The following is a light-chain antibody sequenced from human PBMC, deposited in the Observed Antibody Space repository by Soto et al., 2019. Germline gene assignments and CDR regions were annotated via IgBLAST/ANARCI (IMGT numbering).Light chain of an antibody. CDR3: QKFNTAPLT. J-gene: IGKJ5*01. Sequence: DIQMTQSPSTLSASVGDRVTITCRASQSISIWLAWYQQKPGKAPKLLIYKASSLESGVPSRFSGSGSGTEFTLTISSLQPDDFATYYCQKFNTAPLTFGQGTRLEIK. V-gene: IGKV1-5*03. CDR2: KAS. CDR1: QSISIW.